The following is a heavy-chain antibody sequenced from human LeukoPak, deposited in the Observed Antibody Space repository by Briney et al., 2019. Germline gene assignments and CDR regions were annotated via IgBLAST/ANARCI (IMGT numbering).Heavy chain of an antibody. D-gene: IGHD2-2*01. Sequence: ASVKVSCKASGYTFTSYYMHWVRQAPGQGLEWMGIINPSGGSTSYAQKFQGRVTMTRDMSTSTVYMELSSLRSEDTAVYYCARVPPPGYCSSTSCYLHYYYMDVWGKGTTVTISS. CDR1: GYTFTSYY. V-gene: IGHV1-46*01. CDR3: ARVPPPGYCSSTSCYLHYYYMDV. J-gene: IGHJ6*03. CDR2: INPSGGST.